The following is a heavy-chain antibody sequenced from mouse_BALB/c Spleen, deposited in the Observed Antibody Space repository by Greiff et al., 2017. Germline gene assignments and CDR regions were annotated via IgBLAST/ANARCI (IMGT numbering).Heavy chain of an antibody. CDR3: ARDKGVRDGYPPFDY. CDR1: GFTFTDYY. D-gene: IGHD2-3*01. V-gene: IGHV7-3*02. CDR2: IRNKANGYTT. J-gene: IGHJ2*01. Sequence: EVQRVESGGGLVQPGGSLRLSCATSGFTFTDYYMSWVRQPPGKALEWLGFIRNKANGYTTEYSASVKGRFTISRDNSQSILYLQMNTLRAEDSATYYCARDKGVRDGYPPFDYWGQGTTLTVSS.